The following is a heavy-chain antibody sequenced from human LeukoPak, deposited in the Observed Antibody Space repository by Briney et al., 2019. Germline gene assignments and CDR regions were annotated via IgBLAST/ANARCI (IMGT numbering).Heavy chain of an antibody. J-gene: IGHJ5*02. V-gene: IGHV4-38-2*02. D-gene: IGHD2-2*01. CDR2: IHHSGSA. CDR1: GYSISSGYQ. Sequence: PSETLSLTCDVSGYSISSGYQWAWIRPSPGKGLELIGSIHHSGSAHYNPSLRSRVTISVETSKNQFSLKMSSVTAADTAVYYCARDPRWLTPDCTSTSCYENCFDPWGQGTLVTVSS. CDR3: ARDPRWLTPDCTSTSCYENCFDP.